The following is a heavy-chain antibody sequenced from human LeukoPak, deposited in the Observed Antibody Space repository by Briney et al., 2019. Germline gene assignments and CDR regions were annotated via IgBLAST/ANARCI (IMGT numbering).Heavy chain of an antibody. J-gene: IGHJ3*02. D-gene: IGHD3-16*02. V-gene: IGHV3-21*01. CDR1: GFTFSSYS. CDR2: ISSSSSYI. Sequence: GRSLRLSCAASGFTFSSYSMNWVRQAPGKGLEWVSSISSSSSYIYYADSVKGRFTTSRDNAKNSLYLQMNSLRAEDTAVYYCARASEPFYDYVWGSYRYLDAFDIWGQGTMVTVSS. CDR3: ARASEPFYDYVWGSYRYLDAFDI.